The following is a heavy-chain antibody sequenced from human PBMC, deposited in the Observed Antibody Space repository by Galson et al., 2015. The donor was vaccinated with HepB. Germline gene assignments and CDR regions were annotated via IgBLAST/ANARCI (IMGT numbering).Heavy chain of an antibody. CDR3: ARGFSGIAAGVPPFDY. V-gene: IGHV3-48*01. Sequence: SLRLSCAASGFTFSSYSMNWVRQAPGKGLEWVSYISSSSSTIYYADSVKGRFTISRDNAKNSLYLQMNSLRAEDTAVYYCARGFSGIAAGVPPFDYWGQGTLVTVSS. J-gene: IGHJ4*02. D-gene: IGHD6-13*01. CDR2: ISSSSSTI. CDR1: GFTFSSYS.